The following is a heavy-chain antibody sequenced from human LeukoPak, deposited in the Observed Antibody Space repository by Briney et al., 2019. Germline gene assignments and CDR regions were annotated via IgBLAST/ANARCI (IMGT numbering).Heavy chain of an antibody. J-gene: IGHJ4*02. D-gene: IGHD6-19*01. Sequence: SENLSLTCTVSVGSSSSYYWSWIRRPDGKGLQWIGRIYTCGSTNYNPSLNSRVTMSVDTSKNQFSLKLSSVTAADTAVYYCARLIYSSGWYSDYWGQGTLVTVSS. CDR2: IYTCGST. CDR1: VGSSSSYY. CDR3: ARLIYSSGWYSDY. V-gene: IGHV4-4*07.